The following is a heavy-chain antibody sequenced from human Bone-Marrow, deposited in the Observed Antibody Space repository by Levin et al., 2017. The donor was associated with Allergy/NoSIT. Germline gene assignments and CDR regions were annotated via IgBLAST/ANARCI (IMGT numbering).Heavy chain of an antibody. CDR3: ARDLTIPVTTFDY. J-gene: IGHJ4*02. D-gene: IGHD4-17*01. Sequence: GGSLRLSCAASGFTFSSYEMNWVRQAPGKGLEWVSYISSSGSTIYYADSVKGRFTISRDNAKNSLYLQMNSLRAEDTAVYYCARDLTIPVTTFDYWGQGTLVTVSS. V-gene: IGHV3-48*03. CDR1: GFTFSSYE. CDR2: ISSSGSTI.